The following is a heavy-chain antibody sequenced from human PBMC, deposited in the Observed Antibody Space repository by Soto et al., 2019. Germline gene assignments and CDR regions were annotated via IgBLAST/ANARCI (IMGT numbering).Heavy chain of an antibody. CDR1: GGSFSGYY. CDR3: ARGYNGEAWVRNHYYYYGMDV. V-gene: IGHV4-34*01. D-gene: IGHD1-20*01. Sequence: PSETLSLTCAVYGGSFSGYYWSWIRQPPGKGLEWIGEINHSGSTNYNPSLKSRVTISVDTSKNQFSLKLSSVTAADTAVYYCARGYNGEAWVRNHYYYYGMDVWGQGTTVTV. J-gene: IGHJ6*02. CDR2: INHSGST.